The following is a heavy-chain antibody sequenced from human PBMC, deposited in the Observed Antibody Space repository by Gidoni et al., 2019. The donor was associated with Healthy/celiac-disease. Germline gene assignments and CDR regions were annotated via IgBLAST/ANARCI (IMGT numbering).Heavy chain of an antibody. V-gene: IGHV3-9*01. D-gene: IGHD2-2*01. J-gene: IGHJ4*01. CDR3: AKDIHRCIVVVPAAIGY. Sequence: DVQLVESGGGWAQPGRSLRLTCPATGLPHADYARHWVRQAPGKGLVWVPGISLNSGSIGYSDSVKGRFTISRANAKNSLYLQMDSLRAEDTAFYYCAKDIHRCIVVVPAAIGYWGHGTLVTVSS. CDR1: GLPHADYA. CDR2: ISLNSGSI.